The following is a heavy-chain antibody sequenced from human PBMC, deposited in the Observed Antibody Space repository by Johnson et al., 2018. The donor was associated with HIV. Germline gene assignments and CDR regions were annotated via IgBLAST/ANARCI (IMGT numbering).Heavy chain of an antibody. J-gene: IGHJ3*02. CDR2: IWYDGSNK. CDR1: GFTFSSYG. D-gene: IGHD2-21*01. Sequence: QVQLVESGGGVVQPGRSLRLSCAASGFTFSSYGMHWVRQAPGKGLEWVAVIWYDGSNKYYADSVKGRFTISRDNSKNTLYLQMNSLRAEETAVYYCAKGGVPYCGGDCYDAFDIWGQGTMVTVSS. CDR3: AKGGVPYCGGDCYDAFDI. V-gene: IGHV3-33*06.